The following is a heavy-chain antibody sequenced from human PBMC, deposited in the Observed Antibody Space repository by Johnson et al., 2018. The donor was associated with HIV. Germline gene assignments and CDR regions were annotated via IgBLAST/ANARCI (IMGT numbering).Heavy chain of an antibody. D-gene: IGHD6-19*01. V-gene: IGHV3-9*01. CDR3: AKARVRYSSDVDALDI. CDR1: GFTFDDYA. J-gene: IGHJ3*02. CDR2: ISWNSDNI. Sequence: VESGGGLVQPGRSLRLSCAPSGFTFDDYAMHWVRQAPGKGLEWVSGISWNSDNIASADSVRGRFTAARDNAKNALQLQMDSLRAEDKAFYYGAKARVRYSSDVDALDIWGQGTMVTVSS.